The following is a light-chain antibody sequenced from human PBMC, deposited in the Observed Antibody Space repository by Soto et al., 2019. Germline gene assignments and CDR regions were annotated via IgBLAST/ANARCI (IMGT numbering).Light chain of an antibody. V-gene: IGKV2-28*01. J-gene: IGKJ4*01. Sequence: DIVMTQSPLSLPVTPGEPASISCRSSQSLLHGNGYNYLDWYLQKPGQSPQLLIYLGSNRASGVPDRFSGGVSATVFTLKISRVEAEDVGVYYGMQALQTPLTFGGGTKVEIK. CDR2: LGS. CDR3: MQALQTPLT. CDR1: QSLLHGNGYNY.